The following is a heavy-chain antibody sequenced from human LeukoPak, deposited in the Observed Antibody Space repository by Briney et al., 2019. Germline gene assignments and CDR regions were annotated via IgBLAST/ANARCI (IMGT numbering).Heavy chain of an antibody. CDR2: IKQDGSEK. CDR3: ARDAPLSPYDRSGYYPSEFDY. V-gene: IGHV3-7*01. D-gene: IGHD3-22*01. CDR1: GFTFSSYW. Sequence: GGSLRLSCAASGFTFSSYWMSWVRQAPGKGLEWVANIKQDGSEKYYVDSVKGRFTISRDNAKNSLYLQMNSLRAEDTAVYYCARDAPLSPYDRSGYYPSEFDYWGQGTLVTVCS. J-gene: IGHJ4*02.